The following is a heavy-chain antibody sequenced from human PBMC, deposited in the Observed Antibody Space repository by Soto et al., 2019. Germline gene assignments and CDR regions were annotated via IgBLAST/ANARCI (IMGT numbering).Heavy chain of an antibody. Sequence: SEPLSLTWAVYGVSFSGYYWSWIRQPPGKGLEWIGEINHSGSTNYNPSLKSRVTISVDTSKNQFSLKLSSVTAADTAVYYCARRWGRTFDYWGQGTLVTVSS. V-gene: IGHV4-34*01. CDR1: GVSFSGYY. J-gene: IGHJ4*02. D-gene: IGHD7-27*01. CDR2: INHSGST. CDR3: ARRWGRTFDY.